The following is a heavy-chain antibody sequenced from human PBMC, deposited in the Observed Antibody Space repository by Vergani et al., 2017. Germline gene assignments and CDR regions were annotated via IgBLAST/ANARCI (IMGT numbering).Heavy chain of an antibody. CDR3: ARDPGGTPGWFQNYWXFDL. V-gene: IGHV4-4*02. Sequence: QVQLQESGPGLVKPSGTLSLTCAVSGGSISSSNWWSWVRQPPGKGLEWIGYIYYSGSTNYNPSLKSRVTISVDTSKTQFSLKLSSVTAADTAGYYCARDPGGTPGWFQNYWXFDLWGRGTLVTGSS. D-gene: IGHD2-15*01. CDR2: IYYSGST. CDR1: GGSISSSNW. J-gene: IGHJ2*01.